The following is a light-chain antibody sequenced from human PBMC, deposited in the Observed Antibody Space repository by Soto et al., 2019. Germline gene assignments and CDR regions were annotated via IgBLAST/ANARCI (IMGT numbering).Light chain of an antibody. CDR3: SSYTSTSTLV. CDR1: SSDVGAYDY. CDR2: DVS. Sequence: QSALTQPASVSGSPGQSITISCTGTSSDVGAYDYVSWYQQHPRKAPKLMIYDVSDRPSEVSNRFSGSKSDNTASLTISGLQAEDEADYYCSSYTSTSTLVFGGGTKVTVL. V-gene: IGLV2-14*01. J-gene: IGLJ2*01.